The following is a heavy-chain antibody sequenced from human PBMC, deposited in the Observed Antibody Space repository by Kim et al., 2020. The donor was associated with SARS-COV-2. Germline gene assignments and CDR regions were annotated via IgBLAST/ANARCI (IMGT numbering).Heavy chain of an antibody. CDR1: GGSISSYY. CDR2: IYYSGST. J-gene: IGHJ5*02. V-gene: IGHV4-59*01. Sequence: SETLSLTCTVSGGSISSYYWSWIRQPPGKGLEWIGYIYYSGSTNYNPSLKSRVTISVDTSKNQFSLKLSSVTAADMAVYYCARDRFIAAAGTWWFDPWGQGTLVTVSS. D-gene: IGHD6-13*01. CDR3: ARDRFIAAAGTWWFDP.